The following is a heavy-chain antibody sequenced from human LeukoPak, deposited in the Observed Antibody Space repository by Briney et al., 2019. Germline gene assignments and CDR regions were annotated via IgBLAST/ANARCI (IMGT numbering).Heavy chain of an antibody. V-gene: IGHV4-38-2*02. D-gene: IGHD3-16*01. Sequence: SETLSLTCTVSGYSISSAYYWGWIRQPPGMVLEWIGSIYHSGNTYYNPSLKSRVTISADTSKNQFSLKLTSVTAADTAVYYCARQTGSYGFRDYWGQGTLVTVSS. CDR1: GYSISSAYY. CDR3: ARQTGSYGFRDY. J-gene: IGHJ4*02. CDR2: IYHSGNT.